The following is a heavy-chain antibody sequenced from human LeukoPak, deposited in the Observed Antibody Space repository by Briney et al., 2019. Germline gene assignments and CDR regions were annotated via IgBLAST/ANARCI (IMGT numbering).Heavy chain of an antibody. CDR3: ARVGRGTGYYYDSSGGYFDY. CDR2: INPNSGGT. Sequence: ASVKVSCKASGYTFTGYYMHWVRQAPGQGLEWMGWINPNSGGTNYAQKFQGRVTMTRGTSISTAYMELSRLRSDDTAVYYCARVGRGTGYYYDSSGGYFDYWGQGTLVTVSS. J-gene: IGHJ4*02. CDR1: GYTFTGYY. D-gene: IGHD3-22*01. V-gene: IGHV1-2*02.